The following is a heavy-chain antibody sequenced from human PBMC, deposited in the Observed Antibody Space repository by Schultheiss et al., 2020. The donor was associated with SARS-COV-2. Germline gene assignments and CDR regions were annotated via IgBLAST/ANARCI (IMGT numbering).Heavy chain of an antibody. CDR2: IWYDGSNK. Sequence: GGSLRLSCAASGFTVSSNYMSWVRQAPGKGLEWVAVIWYDGSNKYYADSVKGRFTISRDNSKNTLYLQMNSLRAEDTAVYYCAKVVVIAHWYFDLWGRGTLVTVSS. J-gene: IGHJ2*01. V-gene: IGHV3-33*06. CDR1: GFTVSSNY. D-gene: IGHD2-21*01. CDR3: AKVVVIAHWYFDL.